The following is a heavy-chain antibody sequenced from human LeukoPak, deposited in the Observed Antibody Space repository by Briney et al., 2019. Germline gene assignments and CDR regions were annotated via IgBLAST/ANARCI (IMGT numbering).Heavy chain of an antibody. J-gene: IGHJ4*02. CDR3: ARDPQSLWFGESDDY. D-gene: IGHD3-10*01. CDR2: ISAYNGNT. Sequence: ASVKVSCKASGYTFTSYGISWVRQAPGQGLEWMGWISAYNGNTNYAQKLQGRVTMTRDTSISTAYMELSRLRSDDTAVYYCARDPQSLWFGESDDYWGQGTLVTVSS. CDR1: GYTFTSYG. V-gene: IGHV1-18*01.